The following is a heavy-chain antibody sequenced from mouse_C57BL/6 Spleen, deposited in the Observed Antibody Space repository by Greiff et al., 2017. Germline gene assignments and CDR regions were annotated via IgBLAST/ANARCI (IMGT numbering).Heavy chain of an antibody. CDR3: GNWDDYAMDY. V-gene: IGHV1-64*01. CDR2: IHPNSGST. J-gene: IGHJ4*01. Sequence: QVHVKQPGAELVKPGASVKLSCKASGYTFTSYWMHWVKQRPGQGLEWIGMIHPNSGSTNYNEKFKSKATLTVDKSSSTAYMQLSSLTSEDSAVYYCGNWDDYAMDYWGQGTSVTVSS. D-gene: IGHD4-1*02. CDR1: GYTFTSYW.